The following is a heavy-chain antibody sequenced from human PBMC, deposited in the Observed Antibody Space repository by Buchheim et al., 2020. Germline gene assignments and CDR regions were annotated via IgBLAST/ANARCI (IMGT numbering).Heavy chain of an antibody. Sequence: DVQLVESGGGLIQPGGSLRLSCAVSGFTLSGFWMSWVRQAPGKGLEWVASINEDGSERNDVGSVEGRFTVSRDNAKNLLHLQRNSLRVEDTDIYYCARGGNIAGAYVHWGQGAL. CDR1: GFTLSGFW. V-gene: IGHV3-7*01. J-gene: IGHJ4*02. D-gene: IGHD3-10*02. CDR3: ARGGNIAGAYVH. CDR2: INEDGSER.